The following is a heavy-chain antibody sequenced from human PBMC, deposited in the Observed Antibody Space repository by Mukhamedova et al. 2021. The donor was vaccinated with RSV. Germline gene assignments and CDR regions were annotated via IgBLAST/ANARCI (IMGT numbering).Heavy chain of an antibody. J-gene: IGHJ4*02. D-gene: IGHD6-19*01. V-gene: IGHV3-7*04. Sequence: GKGRFTISRDNTKDSLYLQINSLRAEDTALYYCARGYSSGYDYWGQGTLVTVSS. CDR3: ARGYSSGYDY.